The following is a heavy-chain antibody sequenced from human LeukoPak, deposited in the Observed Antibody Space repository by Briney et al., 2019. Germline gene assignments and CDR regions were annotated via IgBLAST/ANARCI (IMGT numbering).Heavy chain of an antibody. J-gene: IGHJ6*02. D-gene: IGHD6-13*01. Sequence: GGSLRLSCAASGFTVSSNYMSWVRQAPGKGLEWVSVIYSGGSTYYADSVKGRFTISRDNSKNTLYLQMNSLRAEDTAVYYCARARPIAAAAANNYYYYYGMDVWGQGTTVTVSS. CDR3: ARARPIAAAAANNYYYYYGMDV. V-gene: IGHV3-53*01. CDR2: IYSGGST. CDR1: GFTVSSNY.